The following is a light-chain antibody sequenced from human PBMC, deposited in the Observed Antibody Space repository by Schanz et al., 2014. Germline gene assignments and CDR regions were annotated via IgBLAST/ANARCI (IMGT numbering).Light chain of an antibody. V-gene: IGKV3-11*01. CDR3: QHRSNWPLT. Sequence: EIVLTQSPATLSLSPGETATLSCRASQTVSSYLAWYQRIPGQAPRLLIYDASNRATGTQARFSGSGSGTDFTLTISSLEPEDSAVYYCQHRSNWPLTFGGGTKVGIK. CDR2: DAS. CDR1: QTVSSY. J-gene: IGKJ4*01.